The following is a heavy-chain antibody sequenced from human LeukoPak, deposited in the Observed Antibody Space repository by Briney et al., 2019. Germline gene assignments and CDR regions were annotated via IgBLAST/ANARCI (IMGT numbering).Heavy chain of an antibody. J-gene: IGHJ5*02. CDR1: GGSISSSSYY. V-gene: IGHV4-39*07. Sequence: SETLSLTCTVSGGSISSSSYYWGWIRQPPGKGLEWIGSIYYSGSTYYNPSLKSRVTISVDKSKNQFSLKLSSVTAADTAVYYCARASGSYYSMESWFDPWGQGTPVTVSS. CDR2: IYYSGST. CDR3: ARASGSYYSMESWFDP. D-gene: IGHD1-26*01.